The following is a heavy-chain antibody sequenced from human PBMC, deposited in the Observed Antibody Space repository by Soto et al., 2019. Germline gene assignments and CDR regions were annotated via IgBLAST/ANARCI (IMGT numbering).Heavy chain of an antibody. CDR1: GYTFTSYD. Sequence: QVQLVQSGAEVKKPGASVKVSCKASGYTFTSYDINWVRQATGQGLEWMGWMNPNSGNTGYAQKFQGRVTMTRNTSISTAYMELSSLRSEDTAVYYCARGGYWSSTSCQNWFDPWGQGTLVTVSS. D-gene: IGHD2-2*01. V-gene: IGHV1-8*01. CDR3: ARGGYWSSTSCQNWFDP. J-gene: IGHJ5*02. CDR2: MNPNSGNT.